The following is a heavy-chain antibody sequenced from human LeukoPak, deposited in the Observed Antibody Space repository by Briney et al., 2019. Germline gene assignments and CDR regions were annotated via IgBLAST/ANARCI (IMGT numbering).Heavy chain of an antibody. CDR1: GFTFSSYA. D-gene: IGHD1-1*01. V-gene: IGHV3-23*01. J-gene: IGHJ4*02. CDR3: AKDNELDPTSLDY. Sequence: GGSLRLSCAASGFTFSSYAMSWVRQAPGKGLEWVSGISGGGASTYYADSVKGRLTISRDNSKNTLYLQKNHLRAEDTAVYYCAKDNELDPTSLDYWGQGTLVTVSS. CDR2: ISGGGAST.